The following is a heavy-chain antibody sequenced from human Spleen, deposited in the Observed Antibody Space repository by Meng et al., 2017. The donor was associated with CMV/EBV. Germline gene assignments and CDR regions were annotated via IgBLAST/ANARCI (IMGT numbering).Heavy chain of an antibody. CDR1: GFNFSSYS. CDR2: ISSSSSYI. CDR3: ARDNSGYFEIDY. V-gene: IGHV3-21*06. D-gene: IGHD3-22*01. Sequence: CAASGFNFSSYSMNWVRQAPGKGLEWVSSISSSSSYIYYADSVKGRFTVSRDKTKSTLYLQMNNLRTEDTALYYCARDNSGYFEIDYWGQGAVVTVSS. J-gene: IGHJ4*02.